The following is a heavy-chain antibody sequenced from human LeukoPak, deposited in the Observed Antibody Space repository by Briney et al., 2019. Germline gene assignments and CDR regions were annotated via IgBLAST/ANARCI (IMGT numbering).Heavy chain of an antibody. CDR2: ISWNAGST. V-gene: IGHV3-20*04. D-gene: IGHD6-19*01. Sequence: GGSLRLSCAASGFRFDDHGMSWVRQAPGKGLEWVSGISWNAGSTGYADSVEGRFTISRDNAENSLFLQMNSLRVEDTALYYCAGGDRNGWYFYYWGQGILVTVSS. J-gene: IGHJ4*02. CDR3: AGGDRNGWYFYY. CDR1: GFRFDDHG.